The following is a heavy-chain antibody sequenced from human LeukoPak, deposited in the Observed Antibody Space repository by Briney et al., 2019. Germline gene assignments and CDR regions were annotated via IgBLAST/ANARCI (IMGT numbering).Heavy chain of an antibody. V-gene: IGHV3-21*01. CDR2: LSSSSSYI. D-gene: IGHD2-21*02. Sequence: GGSLRLSCTASGFTFSSNSMNWVRQAPGKGLEWVSSLSSSSSYIYYADSVKGRFTISRDNAKNSLYLQMNSLRAEDTAVYYCARDLSYCGGGCYSAWGQGTLVTLSS. CDR3: ARDLSYCGGGCYSA. CDR1: GFTFSSNS. J-gene: IGHJ5*02.